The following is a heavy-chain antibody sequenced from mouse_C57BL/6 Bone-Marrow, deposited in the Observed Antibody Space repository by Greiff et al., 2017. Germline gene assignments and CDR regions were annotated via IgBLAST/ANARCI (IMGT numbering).Heavy chain of an antibody. CDR3: AREKEYYGNWYFDV. J-gene: IGHJ1*03. Sequence: QVQLQQPGAELVRPGTSVKLSCKASGYTFTSYWMHWVKQRPGQGLEWIGVIDPSDSYTNYNQKFKGKATLTVDTSSSTAYMQLSSLTSEDSAVYYCAREKEYYGNWYFDVWGTGTTVTVSS. CDR1: GYTFTSYW. CDR2: IDPSDSYT. D-gene: IGHD1-1*01. V-gene: IGHV1-59*01.